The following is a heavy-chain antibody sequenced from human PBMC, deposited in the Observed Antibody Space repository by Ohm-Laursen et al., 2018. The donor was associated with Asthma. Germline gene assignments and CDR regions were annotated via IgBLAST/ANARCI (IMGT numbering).Heavy chain of an antibody. J-gene: IGHJ6*02. CDR3: ASSIAARQYYYYGMDV. V-gene: IGHV3-30*03. Sequence: SLRLSCAASGFTFSSYGMHWVRQALGKGLEWVAVISYDGSNKYYADSVKGRFTISRDNSKNTLYLQMNSLRAEDTAVYYCASSIAARQYYYYGMDVWGQGTTVTVSS. CDR2: ISYDGSNK. D-gene: IGHD6-6*01. CDR1: GFTFSSYG.